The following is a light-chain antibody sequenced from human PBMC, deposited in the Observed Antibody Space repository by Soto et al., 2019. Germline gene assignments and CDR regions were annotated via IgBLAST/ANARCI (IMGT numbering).Light chain of an antibody. CDR1: SRDVGSYNL. CDR3: CSFAGSSTYV. Sequence: QSALTQPASVSGSPGQSITISCNGTSRDVGSYNLVSWYQQHPGNAPKLIIYEGTKRPSGVSYRFSGSKSGNTASLTISGLQEEDEGDYHCCSFAGSSTYVFGTGTKVTVL. J-gene: IGLJ1*01. CDR2: EGT. V-gene: IGLV2-23*01.